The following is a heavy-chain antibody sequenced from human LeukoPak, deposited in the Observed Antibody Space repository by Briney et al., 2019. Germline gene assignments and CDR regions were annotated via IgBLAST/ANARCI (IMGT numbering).Heavy chain of an antibody. CDR1: GFTFSSYG. V-gene: IGHV3-30*18. Sequence: PGRSLRLSCAASGFTFSSYGMHWVRQAPGKGLEWVAVISYDGSNKYYADSVKGRFTISRDNSKNALYLQMNSLRAEDTAVYYCAEDLSSYGDYPENFDYWGQGTLVTVSS. D-gene: IGHD4-17*01. CDR2: ISYDGSNK. CDR3: AEDLSSYGDYPENFDY. J-gene: IGHJ4*02.